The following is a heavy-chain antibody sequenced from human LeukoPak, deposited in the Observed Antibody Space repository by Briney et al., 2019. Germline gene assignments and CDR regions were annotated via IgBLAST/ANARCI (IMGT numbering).Heavy chain of an antibody. CDR3: AGLEGRYSTDWFYFFDY. Sequence: SSETLSLTCIVSGGSVSSLNLWSWLRQPPGKGLEWIGEMYLGGTTNFNPSLKSRVTILIDKSKNQLSLQLTSVTAADTAVYYCAGLEGRYSTDWFYFFDYWGQGALVTVSS. D-gene: IGHD6-19*01. J-gene: IGHJ4*02. CDR1: GGSVSSLNL. CDR2: MYLGGTT. V-gene: IGHV4-4*02.